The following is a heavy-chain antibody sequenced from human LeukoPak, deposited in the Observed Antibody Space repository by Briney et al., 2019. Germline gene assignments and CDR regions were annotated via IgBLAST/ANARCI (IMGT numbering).Heavy chain of an antibody. J-gene: IGHJ4*02. CDR3: ARGGYGGNRIFDY. CDR1: GGSISSYY. D-gene: IGHD4-23*01. CDR2: IYYSGST. Sequence: SETLSLTCTVSGGSISSYYWSWIRQPPGKGLEWIGYIYYSGSTNYNPSLKSRVTISVDTSKNQFSLKLSSVTAADTAVYYCARGGYGGNRIFDYWGQGTLVTVSS. V-gene: IGHV4-59*08.